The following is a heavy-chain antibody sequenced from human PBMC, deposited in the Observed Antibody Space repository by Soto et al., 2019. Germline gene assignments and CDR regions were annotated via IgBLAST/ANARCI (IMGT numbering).Heavy chain of an antibody. V-gene: IGHV3-23*01. J-gene: IGHJ4*02. Sequence: EVQLLDSGGRLVQPGGSLRLSCAASGFSFSIYAMNWVRQAPGKGLEWVSGISGGGGSTYYADSVKGRFTISRDNSKNTLYLQMNSLIVEDTAVYYCAKDPTSYDSSAQFDSWGQGTLVTVSS. CDR2: ISGGGGST. CDR3: AKDPTSYDSSAQFDS. D-gene: IGHD3-22*01. CDR1: GFSFSIYA.